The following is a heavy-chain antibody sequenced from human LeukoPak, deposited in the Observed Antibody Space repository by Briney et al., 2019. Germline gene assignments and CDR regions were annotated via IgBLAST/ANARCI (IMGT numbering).Heavy chain of an antibody. D-gene: IGHD4-23*01. CDR2: INPNSGGT. CDR1: GYTFTGYY. CDR3: ATARNRVDYGGNSAVDY. J-gene: IGHJ4*02. Sequence: ASVKVSCKASGYTFTGYYMHWVRQAPGQGLEWMGWINPNSGGTNYAQKFQGRVTMTRDTSISTAYMELSRLRSDDTAVYYCATARNRVDYGGNSAVDYWGQGTLVTVSS. V-gene: IGHV1-2*02.